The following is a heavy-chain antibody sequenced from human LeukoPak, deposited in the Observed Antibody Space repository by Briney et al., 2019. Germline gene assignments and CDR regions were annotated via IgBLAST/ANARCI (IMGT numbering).Heavy chain of an antibody. CDR3: AELGITVIGGA. CDR1: GFTFSSYG. CDR2: IRQDGGDT. D-gene: IGHD3-10*02. V-gene: IGHV3-7*01. J-gene: IGHJ6*04. Sequence: GALRLSCAASGFTFSSYGMSWVRQAPGKGLEWVANIRQDGGDTNYVDSVKGRFTISRDNAKNSVYLQMNSLRDEDTAVYYCAELGITVIGGAWGKGTTVTISS.